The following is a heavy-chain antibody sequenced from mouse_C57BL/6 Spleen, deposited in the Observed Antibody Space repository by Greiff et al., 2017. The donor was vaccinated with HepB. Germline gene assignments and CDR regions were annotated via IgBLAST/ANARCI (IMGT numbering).Heavy chain of an antibody. CDR1: GYTFTSYW. V-gene: IGHV1-69*01. J-gene: IGHJ2*01. CDR3: ARKGLSTIVDY. CDR2: IDPSDSYT. D-gene: IGHD2-12*01. Sequence: QVHVKQPGAELVMPGASVKLSCKASGYTFTSYWMHWVKQRPGQGLEWIGEIDPSDSYTNYNQKFKGKSTLTVDKSSSTAYMQLSSLTSEDSAVYYCARKGLSTIVDYWGQGTTLTVSS.